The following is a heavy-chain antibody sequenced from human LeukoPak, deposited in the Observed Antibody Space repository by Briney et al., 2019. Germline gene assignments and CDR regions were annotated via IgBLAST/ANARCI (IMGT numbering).Heavy chain of an antibody. V-gene: IGHV3-48*01. CDR3: AKDGIVVVPAAMPGGNYYYYYMDV. Sequence: LSGGSLRLSCAASGFTFSSYSMNWVRQAPGKGLERVSYISSSSSTIYYADSVKGRFTISRDNAKNSLYLQMNSLRAEDTAVYYCAKDGIVVVPAAMPGGNYYYYYMDVWGKGTTVTISS. CDR2: ISSSSSTI. CDR1: GFTFSSYS. D-gene: IGHD2-2*01. J-gene: IGHJ6*03.